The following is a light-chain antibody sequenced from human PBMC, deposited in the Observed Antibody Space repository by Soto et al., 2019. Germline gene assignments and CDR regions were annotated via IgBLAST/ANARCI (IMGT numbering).Light chain of an antibody. V-gene: IGKV3-11*01. CDR1: QSVSSY. CDR3: QQRSNWPRT. Sequence: EIVLTQSPATLSLSPGERATLSCRASQSVSSYLAWYQQKPGQAPRLLIYDASNRATGITARFSGSGSKTDFTLSSSSLEPEDFAFYYCQQRSNWPRTFGQGTKVEIK. CDR2: DAS. J-gene: IGKJ1*01.